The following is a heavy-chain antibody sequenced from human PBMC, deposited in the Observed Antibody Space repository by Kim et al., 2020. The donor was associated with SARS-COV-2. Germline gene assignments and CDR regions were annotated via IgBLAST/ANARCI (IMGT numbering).Heavy chain of an antibody. D-gene: IGHD6-6*01. CDR3: ARENLEYSRSLFDY. V-gene: IGHV4-59*01. J-gene: IGHJ4*02. Sequence: NPSLKSRVTISVDTSKNQFSLKLSSVTAADTAVYNCARENLEYSRSLFDYWGQGTLVTVSS.